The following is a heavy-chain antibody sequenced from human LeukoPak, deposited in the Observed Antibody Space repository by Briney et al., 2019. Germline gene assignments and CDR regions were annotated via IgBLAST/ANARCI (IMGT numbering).Heavy chain of an antibody. V-gene: IGHV4-59*01. CDR1: GGSISSYY. CDR2: IYYSEST. J-gene: IGHJ4*02. D-gene: IGHD3-10*01. Sequence: WETLSLTCTVSGGSISSYYWSWIRRPPGKGLEWIAYIYYSESTNYNPSLKSRVTISVDTSKNQFSLKLSSVTAADTAVYYCASTMVRGVIDHFDYWGQGALVIVSS. CDR3: ASTMVRGVIDHFDY.